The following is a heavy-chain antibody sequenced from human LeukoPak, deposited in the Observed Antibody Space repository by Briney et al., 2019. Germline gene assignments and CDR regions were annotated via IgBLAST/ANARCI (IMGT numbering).Heavy chain of an antibody. D-gene: IGHD5-12*01. J-gene: IGHJ4*02. CDR3: ARVVVATIDY. CDR1: GGSISSGSYY. V-gene: IGHV4-61*02. Sequence: SETLSLTCTVSGGSISSGSYYWSWLRQPAGKGLEWIGRIYTSGSTNYNPSLKSRVTISVDTSKNQFSLKLSSVTAADTAVYYCARVVVATIDYWGQGTLVTVSS. CDR2: IYTSGST.